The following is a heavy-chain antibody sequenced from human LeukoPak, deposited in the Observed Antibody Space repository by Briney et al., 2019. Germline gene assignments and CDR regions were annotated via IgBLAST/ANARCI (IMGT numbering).Heavy chain of an antibody. J-gene: IGHJ4*02. CDR2: ISAYNGNT. CDR1: GYTFTSYG. D-gene: IGHD3-22*01. Sequence: ASVKVSCKASGYTFTSYGISWVRQAPGQGLEWMGWISAYNGNTNYAQKLQGRVTMTIDTSTSTAYMELRSLRSDGTAVYYCARDDSSGYLYYWGQGTLVTVSS. V-gene: IGHV1-18*01. CDR3: ARDDSSGYLYY.